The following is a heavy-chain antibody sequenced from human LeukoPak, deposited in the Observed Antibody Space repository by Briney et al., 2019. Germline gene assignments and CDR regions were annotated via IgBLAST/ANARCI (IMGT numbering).Heavy chain of an antibody. D-gene: IGHD3-10*01. V-gene: IGHV1-2*02. CDR1: GYTFIDYY. Sequence: GASVKDSCKASGYTFIDYYIHWVRQAPGQGLECMGWINPNSGGTNYGQKFQGRVTMTRDTSISTAYMELSRLISDETAVYYCARIRYYYGSGSYSLGYWGQGTLVTVSS. CDR3: ARIRYYYGSGSYSLGY. CDR2: INPNSGGT. J-gene: IGHJ4*02.